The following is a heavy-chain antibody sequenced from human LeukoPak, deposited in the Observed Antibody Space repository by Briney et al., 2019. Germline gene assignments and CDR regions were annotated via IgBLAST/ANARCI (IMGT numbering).Heavy chain of an antibody. CDR2: INHSGST. CDR3: ARGHRLYYDFWSGAYGPYYFDY. D-gene: IGHD3-3*01. J-gene: IGHJ4*02. V-gene: IGHV4-34*01. CDR1: GGSFSGYY. Sequence: PSETLSLTCAVYGGSFSGYYWSWIRQPPGKGLEWIGEINHSGSTNYNPSLKSRVTISVDTSKNQFSLKLSSVTAADTAVYYCARGHRLYYDFWSGAYGPYYFDYWGQGTLVTVSS.